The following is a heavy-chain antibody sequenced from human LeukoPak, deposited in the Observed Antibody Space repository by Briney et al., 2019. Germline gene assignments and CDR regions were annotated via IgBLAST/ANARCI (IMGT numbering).Heavy chain of an antibody. CDR3: ARGPSGYFLYFQH. D-gene: IGHD3-22*01. CDR2: IYYSGST. CDR1: GGSISIYY. V-gene: IGHV4-59*08. J-gene: IGHJ1*01. Sequence: SETLSLTCTVSGGSISIYYWSWIRQPPGKGLEWIGYIYYSGSTNYNPPLKSRVTISVDTSKNQFSLKLSSVTAADTAVYYCARGPSGYFLYFQHWGQGTLVTVSS.